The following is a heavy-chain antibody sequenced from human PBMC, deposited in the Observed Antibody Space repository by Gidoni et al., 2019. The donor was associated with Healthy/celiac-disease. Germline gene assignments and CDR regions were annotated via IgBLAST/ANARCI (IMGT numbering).Heavy chain of an antibody. CDR3: AHRRTYCGGDCYSGWFDP. CDR2: IYWDDDK. CDR1: GFSLGTSGVG. D-gene: IGHD2-21*02. V-gene: IGHV2-5*02. J-gene: IGHJ5*02. Sequence: QITLKASGPTLVKPTQTLTLTCTFSGFSLGTSGVGVGWIRQPPGKALEWLALIYWDDDKRYSPSLKSRLTITKDTSKNQVVLTMTNMDPVDTATYYCAHRRTYCGGDCYSGWFDPWGQGTLVTVSS.